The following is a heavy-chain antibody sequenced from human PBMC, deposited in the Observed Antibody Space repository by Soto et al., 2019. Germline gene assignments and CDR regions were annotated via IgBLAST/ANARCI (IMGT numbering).Heavy chain of an antibody. CDR3: ARHSLAIRKNNWFEP. CDR1: VDSIISSDFY. D-gene: IGHD3-3*02. J-gene: IGHJ5*02. CDR2: IFYLWYS. Sequence: SDTLSLTYTVSVDSIISSDFYWGWVRQPPGKGMEWIGSIFYLWYSYYNPSLKSRVTMSVDTSKNQFSMRLRSVTAADTALYFCARHSLAIRKNNWFEPWGQGIMVTVS. V-gene: IGHV4-39*01.